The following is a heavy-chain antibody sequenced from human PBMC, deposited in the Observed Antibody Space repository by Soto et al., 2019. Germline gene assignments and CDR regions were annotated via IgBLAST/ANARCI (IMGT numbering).Heavy chain of an antibody. CDR3: ARNLIASRGGYGMDV. D-gene: IGHD6-6*01. Sequence: SETLSLTCVVSGGSFSGYYWSWIRQPPGKGLEWIGEINHSGGTNYNPSLKSRGTMSVDTSKNQFSLKLSSVTAADTAVYYCARNLIASRGGYGMDVWGQGTTVTVSS. J-gene: IGHJ6*02. V-gene: IGHV4-34*01. CDR1: GGSFSGYY. CDR2: INHSGGT.